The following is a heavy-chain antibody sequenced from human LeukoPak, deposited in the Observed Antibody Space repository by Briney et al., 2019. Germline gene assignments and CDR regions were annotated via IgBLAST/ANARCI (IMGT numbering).Heavy chain of an antibody. J-gene: IGHJ4*02. CDR1: GYTFTSYD. CDR3: ARGRGTGSITIFGVVIKARSPPFDY. V-gene: IGHV1-8*03. CDR2: MNPNSGNT. Sequence: ASVKVSCKASGYTFTSYDINWVRQATGQGLEWMGWMNPNSGNTGYAQKFQGRVTITRNTSISTAYMELSSLRSEDTAVYYCARGRGTGSITIFGVVIKARSPPFDYWGQGTLVTVSS. D-gene: IGHD3-3*01.